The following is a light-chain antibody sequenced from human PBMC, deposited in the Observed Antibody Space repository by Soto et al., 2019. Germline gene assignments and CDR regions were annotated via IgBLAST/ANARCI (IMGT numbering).Light chain of an antibody. Sequence: DIQMTQSPSTLSASVGDRVTITCRASQSVRSWVAWYQQKPGRAPKFLIYDASSLESGVPSRFSGSGSGTEFTLTISNLQPDDFATYYCQQYDNYPLTFGGGTKVDI. V-gene: IGKV1-5*01. CDR1: QSVRSW. CDR3: QQYDNYPLT. CDR2: DAS. J-gene: IGKJ4*01.